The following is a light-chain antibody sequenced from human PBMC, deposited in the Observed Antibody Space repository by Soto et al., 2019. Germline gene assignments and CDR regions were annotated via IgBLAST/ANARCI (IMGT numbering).Light chain of an antibody. J-gene: IGKJ5*01. V-gene: IGKV3-20*01. CDR3: QQYGSSPRIT. CDR1: QSVSSY. CDR2: DAS. Sequence: EIVLTQSPVTLSLSPGERATLSCRASQSVSSYLAWYQQKPGQAPRLLIYDASNRATGIPARFSGGGSGTDFTLTISRLEPEDFAVYYCQQYGSSPRITFGQGTRLEIK.